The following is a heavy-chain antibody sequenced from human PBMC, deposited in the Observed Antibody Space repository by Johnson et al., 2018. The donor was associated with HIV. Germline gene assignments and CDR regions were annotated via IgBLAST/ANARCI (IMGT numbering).Heavy chain of an antibody. V-gene: IGHV3-30*19. D-gene: IGHD2-2*01. CDR2: ISYDGSNK. Sequence: QEQLVESGGGVVQPGGSLRLSCAASGFTFSSYGLHWVRQAPGKGLQWVAFISYDGSNKYYVDSVKGRFTISRDNSKNTLYLQMNSLRIEDTAMFYCARESLLPAMTAFDIWGRGTMVTVSS. CDR1: GFTFSSYG. CDR3: ARESLLPAMTAFDI. J-gene: IGHJ3*02.